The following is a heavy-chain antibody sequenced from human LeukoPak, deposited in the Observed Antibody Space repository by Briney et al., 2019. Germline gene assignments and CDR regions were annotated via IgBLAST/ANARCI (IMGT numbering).Heavy chain of an antibody. V-gene: IGHV4-59*01. D-gene: IGHD3-10*01. CDR1: GGSISSYY. Sequence: SETLSLTCTVSGGSISSYYWSWIRQPPGKGLEWIGYIYYSGSTNYNPPLKSRVTISVDTSKNQFSLKLSSVTAADTAVYYCARGGPVRGVDYWGQGTLVTVSS. J-gene: IGHJ4*02. CDR2: IYYSGST. CDR3: ARGGPVRGVDY.